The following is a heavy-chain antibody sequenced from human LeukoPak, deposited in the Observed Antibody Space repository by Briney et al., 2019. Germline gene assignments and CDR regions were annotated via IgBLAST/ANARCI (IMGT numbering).Heavy chain of an antibody. V-gene: IGHV1-69*05. CDR1: VGTFSSYA. CDR3: AVCIAVAPTKNAFDI. D-gene: IGHD6-19*01. CDR2: IIPIFGTA. J-gene: IGHJ3*02. Sequence: SVKVSCKASVGTFSSYAISWVRQAPGQGLEWMGRIIPIFGTANYAQKFQGRVTITTDESTSTAYMELSSLRSEDTAVYYCAVCIAVAPTKNAFDIWGQGTMVTVSS.